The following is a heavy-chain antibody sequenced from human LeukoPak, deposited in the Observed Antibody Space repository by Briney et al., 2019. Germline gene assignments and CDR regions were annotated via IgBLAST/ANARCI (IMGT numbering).Heavy chain of an antibody. D-gene: IGHD5-12*01. V-gene: IGHV3-53*01. CDR3: AKDPSRLIVATGY. Sequence: GGSLRLSCAASGFTVSNNYMSWVRQAPGKGLEWVSVIYSGGSTYYADSVKGRFTTPRDISKNTLYLQMNSLRAEDTAVYYCAKDPSRLIVATGYWGQGTLVTVSS. CDR1: GFTVSNNY. CDR2: IYSGGST. J-gene: IGHJ4*02.